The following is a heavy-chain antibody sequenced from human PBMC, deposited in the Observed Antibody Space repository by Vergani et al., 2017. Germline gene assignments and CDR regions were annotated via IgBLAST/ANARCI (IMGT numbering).Heavy chain of an antibody. CDR2: TWYDGNNK. CDR3: ARDLRLLYNRFDP. D-gene: IGHD1-14*01. CDR1: GFTFNQYG. V-gene: IGHV3-33*01. Sequence: QVQLVESGGGVVQPGRSLRPSCAALGFTFNQYGMHWVRQAQGKGLEWVAVTWYDGNNKQYADSVKGRFTISRDNSKSTMYLQMNSLRDEDTGVYYCARDLRLLYNRFDPWGQGTLVTVSS. J-gene: IGHJ5*02.